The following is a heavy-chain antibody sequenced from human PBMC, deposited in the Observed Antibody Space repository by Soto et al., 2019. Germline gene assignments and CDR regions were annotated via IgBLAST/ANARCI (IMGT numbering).Heavy chain of an antibody. CDR1: GGSISSGGYY. V-gene: IGHV4-31*03. J-gene: IGHJ3*02. CDR3: AREKYYYGSGRDDAFDI. CDR2: IYYSGST. Sequence: SETLSLTCTVSGGSISSGGYYWSWIRQHPGKGLEWIGYIYYSGSTYYNPSLKSRVTISVDTSKNQFSLKLSSVTAADTAVYYCAREKYYYGSGRDDAFDIWGQGTMVTVSS. D-gene: IGHD3-10*01.